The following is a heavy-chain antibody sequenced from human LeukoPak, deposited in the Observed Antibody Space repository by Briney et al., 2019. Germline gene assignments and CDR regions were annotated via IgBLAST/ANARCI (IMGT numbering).Heavy chain of an antibody. D-gene: IGHD3-22*01. CDR2: IYGSGIT. J-gene: IGHJ4*02. CDR3: ARVRYSDSSVLTRKRSYYFDY. V-gene: IGHV4-4*07. CDR1: GGSLSNYY. Sequence: SETLSLTCTVSGGSLSNYYWSWVRQPAGKGLEWIGRIYGSGITDYNASLRSRVTMSIDKSQNQFSLKLSSVTAADTAVYYCARVRYSDSSVLTRKRSYYFDYWGQGTLVTVSS.